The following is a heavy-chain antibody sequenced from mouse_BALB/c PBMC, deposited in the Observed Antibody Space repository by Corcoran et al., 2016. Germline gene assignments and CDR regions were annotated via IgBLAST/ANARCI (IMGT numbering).Heavy chain of an antibody. V-gene: IGHV3-6*02. J-gene: IGHJ3*01. Sequence: DVQLQESGPGLVKPSQSLSLTCSVTGYSITSGYYWNWIRQFPGNKLEWMGYISYDGSNNYNPSLKNRISITRDTSKNQFFLKLNSVTTEDTATYYCAREAEVRPSPWFAYWGQGTLVTVSA. CDR3: AREAEVRPSPWFAY. D-gene: IGHD2-14*01. CDR2: ISYDGSN. CDR1: GYSITSGYY.